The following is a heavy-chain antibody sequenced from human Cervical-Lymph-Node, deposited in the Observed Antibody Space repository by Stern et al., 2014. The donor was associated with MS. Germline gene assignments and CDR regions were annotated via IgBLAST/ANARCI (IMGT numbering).Heavy chain of an antibody. J-gene: IGHJ6*02. Sequence: VQLVESGGGVVQPGRSLRLSCAASGFTFSSYGMHWVRQAPGKGLEWAAVISYDGSNKYYADSVKGRFTISRDNSKNTLYLQMNSLRAEDTAVYYCAKAGSGSYDMDVWGQGTTVTVSS. D-gene: IGHD3-10*01. V-gene: IGHV3-30*18. CDR1: GFTFSSYG. CDR2: ISYDGSNK. CDR3: AKAGSGSYDMDV.